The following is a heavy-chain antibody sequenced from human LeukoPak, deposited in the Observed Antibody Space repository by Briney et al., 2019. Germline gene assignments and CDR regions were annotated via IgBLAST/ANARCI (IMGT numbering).Heavy chain of an antibody. CDR3: ARGTSEAPGVDY. J-gene: IGHJ4*02. V-gene: IGHV3-74*01. D-gene: IGHD2-2*01. CDR1: GFTFSSYW. CDR2: ITGDGSST. Sequence: GGSLRLSCAASGFTFSSYWMHWVRQAPGKGLEWVSRITGDGSSTSYADSVKGRFTISRDNAKNMLYLQMSSLRAEDTAVYYCARGTSEAPGVDYWGQGSLVTVSS.